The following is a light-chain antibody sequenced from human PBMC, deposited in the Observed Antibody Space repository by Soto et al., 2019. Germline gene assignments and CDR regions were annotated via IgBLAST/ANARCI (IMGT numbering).Light chain of an antibody. CDR1: SSDVGSYNL. CDR2: GVS. Sequence: QSALTQPPSASGSPGQSVTISCTGTSSDVGSYNLVSWHQQHPGKAPKVMIYGVSQRPSGVPDRFSGSKSGNTASLTVSGLQAEDEADYYCSPYAGSSVVFGAGIQLTVL. V-gene: IGLV2-8*01. J-gene: IGLJ2*01. CDR3: SPYAGSSVV.